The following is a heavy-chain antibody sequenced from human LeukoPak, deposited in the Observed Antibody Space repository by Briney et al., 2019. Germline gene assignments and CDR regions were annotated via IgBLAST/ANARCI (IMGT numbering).Heavy chain of an antibody. CDR1: GFTFSTLG. V-gene: IGHV3-30*02. Sequence: GGSLRLSCAASGFTFSTLGMTWVRQAPGKGLEWVAFIRYDGSNKYYADSVKGRFTISRDNSKNTLYLQMNSLRAEDTAVYYCAKDQFMVRGVDFWGQGTLVTVSS. J-gene: IGHJ4*02. D-gene: IGHD3-10*01. CDR2: IRYDGSNK. CDR3: AKDQFMVRGVDF.